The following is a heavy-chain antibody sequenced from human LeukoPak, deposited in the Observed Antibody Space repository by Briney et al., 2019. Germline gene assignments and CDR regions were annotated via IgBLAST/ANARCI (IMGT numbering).Heavy chain of an antibody. Sequence: TSETLSLTCTVSGGSISSYYWSWIRQPPGKGLEWIGYIYYSGSTNYNPSLKSRVTISVDTSKNQFSLKLSSVTAADTAVYYCARTTTQRVKDYYYYYMDVWGKGTTVTVSS. CDR2: IYYSGST. CDR1: GGSISSYY. V-gene: IGHV4-59*01. D-gene: IGHD1-1*01. J-gene: IGHJ6*03. CDR3: ARTTTQRVKDYYYYYMDV.